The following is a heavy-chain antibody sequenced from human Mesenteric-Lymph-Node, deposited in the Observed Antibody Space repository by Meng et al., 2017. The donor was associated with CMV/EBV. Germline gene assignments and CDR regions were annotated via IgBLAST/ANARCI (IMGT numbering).Heavy chain of an antibody. V-gene: IGHV3-23*01. D-gene: IGHD6-13*01. CDR2: ISGSGDKT. CDR1: GFTFNNYA. Sequence: GGSLRLSCEASGFTFNNYAMTWVRQAPGKGLQWVSVISGSGDKTCYGDSVKGRFTISRDNSKNTLYLQMNSLRTEDTAIYYCGKGSRSTSWYYFDYWGQGTLVTVSS. J-gene: IGHJ4*02. CDR3: GKGSRSTSWYYFDY.